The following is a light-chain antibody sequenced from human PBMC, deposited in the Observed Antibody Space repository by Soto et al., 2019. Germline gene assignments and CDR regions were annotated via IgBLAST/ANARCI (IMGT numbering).Light chain of an antibody. V-gene: IGKV3-20*01. CDR3: QQYGNSPCT. Sequence: EIVLTQSPGTLSLSPGERATLSCRASQSVSSSYLAWYQQKPGQAPKLLIYAASSRATGIPDRFSGSGSGTDFTLIISRLEPEDFAVYYCQQYGNSPCTFGQGTKVEIK. CDR2: AAS. CDR1: QSVSSSY. J-gene: IGKJ1*01.